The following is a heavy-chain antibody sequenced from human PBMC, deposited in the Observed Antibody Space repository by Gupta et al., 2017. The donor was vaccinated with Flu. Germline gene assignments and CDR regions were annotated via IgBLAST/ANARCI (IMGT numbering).Heavy chain of an antibody. D-gene: IGHD2-2*02. Sequence: QGPLVQSGAEVKKPGASVKVSCKASAYTFTAYYIHWVRQAPGQGLEWMGRINPHSGTTNYEQKFQGRVTVTMDTSISTAYMDLSGLTSDDTAVYYCAREKFCDTTSCYRWFDPWGQGTLVTVSS. J-gene: IGHJ5*02. CDR2: INPHSGTT. V-gene: IGHV1-2*06. CDR3: AREKFCDTTSCYRWFDP. CDR1: AYTFTAYY.